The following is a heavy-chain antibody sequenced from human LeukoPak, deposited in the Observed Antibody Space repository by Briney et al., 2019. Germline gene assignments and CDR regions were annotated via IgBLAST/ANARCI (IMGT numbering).Heavy chain of an antibody. Sequence: GASVKVSCKASGYTFTAYYIHWVRQAPGQGLEWMGWINPNSGGTNYAQNFQGRVTMTRDTSISTAYMDLSRLRSDDTALYYCARVIPVAGIDAFDIWGQGTMVTVSS. CDR1: GYTFTAYY. D-gene: IGHD6-19*01. CDR2: INPNSGGT. J-gene: IGHJ3*02. CDR3: ARVIPVAGIDAFDI. V-gene: IGHV1-2*02.